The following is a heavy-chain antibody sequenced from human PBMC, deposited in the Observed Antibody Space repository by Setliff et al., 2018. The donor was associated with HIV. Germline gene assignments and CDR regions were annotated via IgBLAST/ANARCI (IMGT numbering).Heavy chain of an antibody. CDR3: ARGLVEEIVVIKKPRLKYAFDI. V-gene: IGHV4-34*01. J-gene: IGHJ3*02. CDR2: INHSGST. D-gene: IGHD3-22*01. Sequence: SETLSLTCAVYGGSFSGYYWTWIRQPPGKGLEWIGEINHSGSTNYNPSLKSRVTISVDTSKNKFSLKLSSVTAADTAVYYCARGLVEEIVVIKKPRLKYAFDIWGHGTMVTVSS. CDR1: GGSFSGYY.